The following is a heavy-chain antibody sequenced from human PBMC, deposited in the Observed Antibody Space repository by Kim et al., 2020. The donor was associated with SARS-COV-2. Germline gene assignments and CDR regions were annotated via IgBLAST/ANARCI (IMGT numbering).Heavy chain of an antibody. CDR3: ARDYYDSSGYSMDV. Sequence: NPSLKSRVTISVDTSKTQFSLKLSSVTAADTAVYYCARDYYDSSGYSMDVWGQGTTVTVSS. D-gene: IGHD3-22*01. V-gene: IGHV4-59*01. J-gene: IGHJ6*02.